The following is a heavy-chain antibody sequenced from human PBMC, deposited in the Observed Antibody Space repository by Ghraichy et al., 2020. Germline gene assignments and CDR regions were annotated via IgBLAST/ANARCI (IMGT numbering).Heavy chain of an antibody. V-gene: IGHV3-48*02. J-gene: IGHJ3*02. D-gene: IGHD3-3*01. CDR3: ARGGITIFGVVIGNAFDI. Sequence: GESLNISCAASGFTFSSYSMNWVRQAPGKGLEWVSYISSSSSTIYYADSVKGRFTISRDNAKNSLYLQMNSLRDEDTAVYYCARGGITIFGVVIGNAFDIWGQGTMVTVSS. CDR2: ISSSSSTI. CDR1: GFTFSSYS.